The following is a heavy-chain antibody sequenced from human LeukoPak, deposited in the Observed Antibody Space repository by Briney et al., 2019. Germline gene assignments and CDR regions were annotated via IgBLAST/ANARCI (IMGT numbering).Heavy chain of an antibody. CDR1: GGSISSYY. CDR2: IYYSGST. Sequence: SETLSLTCTVSGGSISSYYWSWIRQPPGKGLEWIGYIYYSGSTNYNPSLKSRVTISVDTSKNQFSLKLSSVTAADTAVYYCARSNNHLDLPQDYYYYYMDVWGKGTTVTVSS. D-gene: IGHD3/OR15-3a*01. CDR3: ARSNNHLDLPQDYYYYYMDV. J-gene: IGHJ6*03. V-gene: IGHV4-59*01.